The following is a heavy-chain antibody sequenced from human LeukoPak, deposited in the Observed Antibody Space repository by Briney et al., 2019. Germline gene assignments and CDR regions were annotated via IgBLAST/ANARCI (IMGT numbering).Heavy chain of an antibody. CDR1: GDSISSYY. Sequence: PSETLSLTCIVSGDSISSYYWSWIRQPPGKGLEWIGYTSHSGSTNSNPSLKSRVTISVDTSKNQFSLTLSSVTAADTAMYYCAKTPGYCSSTSCFYYFDYWGQGTLVTVSS. CDR3: AKTPGYCSSTSCFYYFDY. CDR2: TSHSGST. V-gene: IGHV4-59*03. D-gene: IGHD2-2*01. J-gene: IGHJ4*02.